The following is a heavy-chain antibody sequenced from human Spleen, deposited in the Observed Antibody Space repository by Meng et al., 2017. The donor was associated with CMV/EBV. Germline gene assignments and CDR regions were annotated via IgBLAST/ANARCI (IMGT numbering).Heavy chain of an antibody. CDR3: ASMRDYYYGMDV. Sequence: GESLKISCEVSGFTFSSYSMNWVRQAPGKGLEWVSVIYSGGSTYYADSVKGRFTISRDNSKNTLYLQMNSLRTEDTAVYYCASMRDYYYGMDVWGQGTTVTVSS. V-gene: IGHV3-66*02. J-gene: IGHJ6*02. CDR1: GFTFSSYS. CDR2: IYSGGST.